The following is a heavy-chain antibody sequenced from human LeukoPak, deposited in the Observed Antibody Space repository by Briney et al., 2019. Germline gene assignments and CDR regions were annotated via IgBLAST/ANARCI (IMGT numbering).Heavy chain of an antibody. V-gene: IGHV3-23*01. D-gene: IGHD2-21*01. J-gene: IGHJ4*02. Sequence: PGGSLRLSYAASGFTFSSYAMSWVRQAPGEGLEWVSAITGSGISTYYADSVKGRFTISRDNSKNTLYLQMNSLRAEDTAVYYCAKAVALGFDYWGQGTLVTVSS. CDR2: ITGSGIST. CDR1: GFTFSSYA. CDR3: AKAVALGFDY.